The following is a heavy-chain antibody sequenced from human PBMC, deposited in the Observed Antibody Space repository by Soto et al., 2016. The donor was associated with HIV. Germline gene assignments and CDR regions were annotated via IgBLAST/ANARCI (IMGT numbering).Heavy chain of an antibody. CDR2: ISGSGDST. CDR1: GFTFNNYA. V-gene: IGHV3-23*01. J-gene: IGHJ3*02. D-gene: IGHD5-12*01. CDR3: AKVWWLRLGAFDI. Sequence: EVQLLESGGGLVQPGGSLRLSCTASGFTFNNYAMSWVRQAPGKGLEWVSTISGSGDSTYYAGSVKGRFTISRDNSKNTLYVQMNSLRAEDTAVYYCAKVWWLRLGAFDIWGQGTMVTVSS.